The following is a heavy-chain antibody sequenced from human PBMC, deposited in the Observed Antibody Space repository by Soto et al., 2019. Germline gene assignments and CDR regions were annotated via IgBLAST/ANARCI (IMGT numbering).Heavy chain of an antibody. CDR3: ARRYGGNFDY. J-gene: IGHJ4*02. V-gene: IGHV4-59*01. CDR2: VYYSGST. CDR1: GGSISSYY. D-gene: IGHD1-26*01. Sequence: PSETLSLTCTVSGGSISSYYWSWIRQPPGKGLEWIGYVYYSGSTNYNPSLKSRVTISVDTSKNQFSLKVRSVTAADTAVYYCARRYGGNFDYSGQGTLVTVSS.